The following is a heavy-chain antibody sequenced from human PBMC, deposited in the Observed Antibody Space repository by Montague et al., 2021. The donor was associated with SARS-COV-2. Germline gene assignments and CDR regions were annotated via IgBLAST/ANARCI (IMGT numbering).Heavy chain of an antibody. CDR3: ARDNYDYVWGSYRYIY. CDR1: GFTFSSYA. D-gene: IGHD3-16*02. CDR2: ISYDGCNK. J-gene: IGHJ4*02. Sequence: SLRLSCAASGFTFSSYAMHWVRQAPGKGLEWVAVISYDGCNKYYADSVKGRFTISRDNSKNTPYLQMNSLRAEDTAVYYCARDNYDYVWGSYRYIYWGQGTLVTVSS. V-gene: IGHV3-30*04.